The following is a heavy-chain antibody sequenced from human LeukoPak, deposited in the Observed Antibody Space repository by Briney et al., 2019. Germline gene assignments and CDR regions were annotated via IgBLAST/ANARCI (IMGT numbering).Heavy chain of an antibody. V-gene: IGHV3-48*03. CDR1: GFTFSSYA. CDR3: ARVGDYYDSSGYLL. CDR2: ISSSGSTI. J-gene: IGHJ4*02. Sequence: PGRSLRLSCAASGFTFSSYAMHWVRQAPGKGLEWVSYISSSGSTIYYADSVKGRFTISRDNAKNSLYLQMNSLRAEDTAVYYCARVGDYYDSSGYLLWGQGTLVTVSS. D-gene: IGHD3-22*01.